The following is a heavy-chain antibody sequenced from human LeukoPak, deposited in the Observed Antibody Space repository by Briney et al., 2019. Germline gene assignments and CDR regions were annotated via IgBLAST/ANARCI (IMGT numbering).Heavy chain of an antibody. CDR1: GFTSSIDW. CDR3: AKNFMVKRYIDS. J-gene: IGHJ4*02. CDR2: IKQDGSEK. D-gene: IGHD5-18*01. V-gene: IGHV3-7*03. Sequence: PGGSLRLSCAASGFTSSIDWMSWVRQAPGKGLEWVANIKQDGSEKYYVDSVKGRFTVSRDISQNTVSLQMDSLRAEDTGIYYCAKNFMVKRYIDSWGQGTQVTVSS.